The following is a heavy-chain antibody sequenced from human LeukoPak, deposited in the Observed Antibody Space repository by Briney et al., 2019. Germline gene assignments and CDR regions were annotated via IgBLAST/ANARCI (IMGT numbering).Heavy chain of an antibody. CDR3: ARQTGSGLFILP. CDR1: GYSISSGYY. D-gene: IGHD3/OR15-3a*01. J-gene: IGHJ4*02. CDR2: IYYSGNT. Sequence: SETLSLTCTVSGYSISSGYYWGWIRQPPGKGLEWIGSIYYSGNTYYNASLKSQVSISIDTSTNQFSLRLTSVTAADTAVYYCARQTGSGLFILPGGQGTLVTVSS. V-gene: IGHV4-38-2*02.